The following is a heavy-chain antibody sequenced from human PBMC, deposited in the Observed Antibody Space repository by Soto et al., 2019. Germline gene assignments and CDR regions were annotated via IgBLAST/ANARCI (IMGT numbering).Heavy chain of an antibody. CDR1: GGSISSGGYY. D-gene: IGHD6-13*01. Sequence: SLSLTCTVSGGSISSGGYYWSWIRQHPGKGLEWIGYIYYSGSTYYNPSLKSRVTISVDTSKNQFSLKLSSVTAADTAVYYCARDSGAAAGALWYFDHWGQGTLVNAS. J-gene: IGHJ4*02. CDR2: IYYSGST. V-gene: IGHV4-31*03. CDR3: ARDSGAAAGALWYFDH.